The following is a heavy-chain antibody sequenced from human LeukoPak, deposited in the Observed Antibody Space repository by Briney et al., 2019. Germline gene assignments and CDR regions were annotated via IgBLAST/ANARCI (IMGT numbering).Heavy chain of an antibody. D-gene: IGHD6-13*01. CDR2: IYSGGST. Sequence: GGSLRLSCVVSGFTFSSYSMNWVRQAPGKGLEWVSVIYSGGSTYYADSVKGRFTISRDNSKNTLYLQMNSLRAEDTAVYYCAKGVPFYSSSWGDGFDYWGQGTLVTVSS. CDR1: GFTFSSYS. J-gene: IGHJ4*02. CDR3: AKGVPFYSSSWGDGFDY. V-gene: IGHV3-53*01.